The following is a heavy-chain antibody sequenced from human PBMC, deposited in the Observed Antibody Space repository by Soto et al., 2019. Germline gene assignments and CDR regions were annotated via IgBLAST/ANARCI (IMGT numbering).Heavy chain of an antibody. V-gene: IGHV4-31*03. J-gene: IGHJ5*02. Sequence: SETLSLTYTVSGGSISSGGYYWSWIRQHPGKGLEWIGYIYYSGSTYYNPSLKSRVTISVDTSKNQFSLKLSSVTAADTAVYYCARASPVHWFDPWGQGTLVTVSS. CDR1: GGSISSGGYY. CDR2: IYYSGST. CDR3: ARASPVHWFDP. D-gene: IGHD1-1*01.